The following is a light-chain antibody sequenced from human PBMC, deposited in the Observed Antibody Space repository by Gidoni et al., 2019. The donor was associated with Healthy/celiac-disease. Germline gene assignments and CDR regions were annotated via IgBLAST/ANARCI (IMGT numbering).Light chain of an antibody. V-gene: IGLV3-1*01. CDR2: QDS. Sequence: SVSVSPGQTASITCSGDKLGDKYACWYQQKPGQSPVLVIYQDSKRPSGIPERFSGSSSGNTATLTISGTQAMDEADYYCQAWDSSTNVVFGGGTKLTVL. J-gene: IGLJ2*01. CDR3: QAWDSSTNVV. CDR1: KLGDKY.